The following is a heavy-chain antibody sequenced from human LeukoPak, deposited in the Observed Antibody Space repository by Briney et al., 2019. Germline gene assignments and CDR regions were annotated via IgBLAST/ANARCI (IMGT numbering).Heavy chain of an antibody. CDR2: MNPNSGNT. Sequence: ASVKVSCKASGYTFTGYYMHWVRQATGQGLEWMGWMNPNSGNTGYAQKFQGRVTMTRNTSISTAYMALSSLRSEDTAVYYCARGGLRGFDPWGQGTLVTVSS. D-gene: IGHD4-17*01. CDR1: GYTFTGYY. V-gene: IGHV1-8*02. CDR3: ARGGLRGFDP. J-gene: IGHJ5*02.